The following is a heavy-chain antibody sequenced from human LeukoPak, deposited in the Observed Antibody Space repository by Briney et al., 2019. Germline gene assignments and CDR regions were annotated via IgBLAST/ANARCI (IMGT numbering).Heavy chain of an antibody. V-gene: IGHV1-2*02. CDR2: IDPNSGGT. Sequence: ASVKVSCKASGYTFTGYYMHWVRQAPGQGLAWMGWIDPNSGGTNYAQKFQGRVTMTRDTSISTVYMELSSLRSEDTAVYYCARDGYYYDSTGESNWFDPWGQGTLVTVSS. CDR3: ARDGYYYDSTGESNWFDP. D-gene: IGHD3-22*01. CDR1: GYTFTGYY. J-gene: IGHJ5*02.